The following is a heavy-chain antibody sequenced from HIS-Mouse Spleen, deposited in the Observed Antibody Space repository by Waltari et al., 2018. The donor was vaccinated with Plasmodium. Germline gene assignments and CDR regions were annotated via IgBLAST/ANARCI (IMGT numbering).Heavy chain of an antibody. V-gene: IGHV3-30*18. D-gene: IGHD6-6*01. Sequence: QVQLVESGGGVVQPGRSLRLSCSASGFPFISYGMHWVRQAPGKGLEWVAVISYDGSNKYYADSVKGRFTISRDNSKNTLYLQMNSLRAEDTAVYYCAKILSYSSSPEDYWGQGTLVTVSS. CDR1: GFPFISYG. J-gene: IGHJ4*02. CDR2: ISYDGSNK. CDR3: AKILSYSSSPEDY.